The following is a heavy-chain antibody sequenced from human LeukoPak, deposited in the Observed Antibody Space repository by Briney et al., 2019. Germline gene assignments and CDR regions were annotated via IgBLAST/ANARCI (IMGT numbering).Heavy chain of an antibody. Sequence: GGSLRLSCAVSGFTFSSYAMSWVRQAPGKGLEWVAAISNSGGDTFYSDSGKGRFTIARDNSKNTLYLQMNSLRVDDTAVYYCAQQLGYCSGGTCYFTYWGQGTLVTVSS. J-gene: IGHJ1*01. D-gene: IGHD2-15*01. CDR2: ISNSGGDT. CDR1: GFTFSSYA. V-gene: IGHV3-23*01. CDR3: AQQLGYCSGGTCYFTY.